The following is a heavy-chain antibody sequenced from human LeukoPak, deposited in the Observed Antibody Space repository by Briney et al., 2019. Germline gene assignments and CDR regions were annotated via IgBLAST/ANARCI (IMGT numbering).Heavy chain of an antibody. J-gene: IGHJ4*02. CDR1: GGSMTNYY. D-gene: IGHD6-19*01. CDR3: ARSGFYNTGWAHFDS. V-gene: IGHV4-59*08. CDR2: IYYSGST. Sequence: KPSETLSLTCTVSGGSMTNYYWTCIRQPPGKGLEWIGYIYYSGSTNYNPSLMSRVTISVDTSKNHFSLRLSSVTAADTAVYYCARSGFYNTGWAHFDSWGQGALVTVSS.